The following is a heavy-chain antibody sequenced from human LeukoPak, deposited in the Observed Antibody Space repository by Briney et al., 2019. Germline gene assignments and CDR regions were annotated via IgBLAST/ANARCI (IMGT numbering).Heavy chain of an antibody. V-gene: IGHV1-18*01. CDR3: ARDQVHIVVVVAATFNYYYYMDV. CDR1: GYTFTNYG. D-gene: IGHD2-15*01. J-gene: IGHJ6*03. Sequence: GASVKVSCKASGYTFTNYGISWARQAPGQGLEWMGWISAYNGNTNYAQKLQGRVTMTTDTSTSTAYMELRSLRSDDTAVYYCARDQVHIVVVVAATFNYYYYMDVWGKGTTVTVSS. CDR2: ISAYNGNT.